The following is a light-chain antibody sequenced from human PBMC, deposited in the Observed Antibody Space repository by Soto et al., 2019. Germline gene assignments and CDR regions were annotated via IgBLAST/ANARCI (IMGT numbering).Light chain of an antibody. CDR1: TSNVANNF. CDR3: GSWDSSLTDNV. CDR2: DDI. Sequence: QSVLTQPRSVSGSPGQNVTISCSGTTSNVANNFVSWYQQFPGKAPKLLIYDDIRRPSGIPDRFSASKSGTSATLGITGLQTGDEADYYCGSWDSSLTDNVFGTGNKVTVL. V-gene: IGLV1-51*01. J-gene: IGLJ1*01.